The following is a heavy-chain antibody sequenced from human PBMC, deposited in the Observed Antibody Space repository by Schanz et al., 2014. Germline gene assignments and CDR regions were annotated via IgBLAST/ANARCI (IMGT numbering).Heavy chain of an antibody. CDR1: GFTFRGYA. Sequence: VQMVESGGGVVQPGGSLRLSCVVSGFTFRGYAMSWVRQAPGKGLQWVSTIASGGSHTFYADSVTGRFTISGDNSKNTLFLQMNSLRAEDTAIYYCAKDMARGGYNWVFDSWGQGTLVTVSS. D-gene: IGHD5-12*01. J-gene: IGHJ4*02. CDR2: IASGGSHT. V-gene: IGHV3-23*04. CDR3: AKDMARGGYNWVFDS.